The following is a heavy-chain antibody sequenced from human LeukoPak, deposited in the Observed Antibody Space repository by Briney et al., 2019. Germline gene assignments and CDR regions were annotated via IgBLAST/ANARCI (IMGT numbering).Heavy chain of an antibody. CDR2: IYYSGST. Sequence: PSETLSLTCAVSGGSISSGGYSWSWIRQTPGKGLEWIGYIYYSGSTYYNPSLKSRVTISVDTSKNQFSLKLSSVTAADTAVYYCARVSSSWYQDWYFDLWGRGTLVTVSS. D-gene: IGHD6-13*01. V-gene: IGHV4-30-4*07. CDR3: ARVSSSWYQDWYFDL. CDR1: GGSISSGGYS. J-gene: IGHJ2*01.